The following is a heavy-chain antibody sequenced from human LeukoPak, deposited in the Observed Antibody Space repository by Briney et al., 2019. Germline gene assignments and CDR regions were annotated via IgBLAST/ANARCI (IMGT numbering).Heavy chain of an antibody. CDR1: GYCFTSYG. CDR3: ASGSRGYSYGNYYYFGMDV. CDR2: ISVYNGNT. J-gene: IGHJ6*02. D-gene: IGHD5-18*01. V-gene: IGHV1-18*01. Sequence: ASVPVSCMPSGYCFTSYGIRWLRLAPPPGIEWMGWISVYNGNTNYAQKLQGRVTMTTNTSTSTAYMELRRLRSDDTAGYYCASGSRGYSYGNYYYFGMDVWGQGTLVTVSS.